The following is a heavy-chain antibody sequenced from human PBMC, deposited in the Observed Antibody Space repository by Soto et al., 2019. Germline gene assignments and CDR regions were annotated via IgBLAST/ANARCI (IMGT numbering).Heavy chain of an antibody. CDR3: ARGLLGGYDQFIYYYYYYRDV. D-gene: IGHD5-12*01. CDR1: GYTFTSYD. V-gene: IGHV1-8*01. J-gene: IGHJ6*03. Sequence: ASVKVSCEASGYTFTSYDINWVRQATGQGLEWMGWMNPNSGNTGYAQKFQGRVTMTRNTSISTAYMELSSLRSEDTAVYYCARGLLGGYDQFIYYYYYYRDVGGKGTTVTVSS. CDR2: MNPNSGNT.